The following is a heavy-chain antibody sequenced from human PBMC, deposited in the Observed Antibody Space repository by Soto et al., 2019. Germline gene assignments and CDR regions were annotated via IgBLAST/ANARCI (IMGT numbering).Heavy chain of an antibody. CDR3: TPTYSSSWYGQSGFDP. J-gene: IGHJ5*02. Sequence: GGSLRLSCAASGFTFSNAWMSWVRQAPGKGLEWVGRIKSKTDGGTTDYAAPVKGRFTISRDDSKNTLYLQMNGLKTEDTAVYYCTPTYSSSWYGQSGFDPWGQGTLVTVSS. V-gene: IGHV3-15*01. CDR2: IKSKTDGGTT. CDR1: GFTFSNAW. D-gene: IGHD6-13*01.